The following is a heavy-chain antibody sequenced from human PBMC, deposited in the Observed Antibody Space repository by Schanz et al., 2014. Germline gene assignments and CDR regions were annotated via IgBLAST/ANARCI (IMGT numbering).Heavy chain of an antibody. CDR3: ATASSPVREAGAGSSFHL. J-gene: IGHJ5*02. Sequence: QVQLVESGGGVVQPGRSLRLSCAASGFMFSSYGMHWVRQAPGKGLEWVGVISYDGSKKSYADSVKGRFTISRDNSKNTLYLQMNSLKIEDTAVYYCATASSPVREAGAGSSFHLWGQGTLVTVSS. V-gene: IGHV3-33*08. CDR2: ISYDGSKK. D-gene: IGHD6-13*01. CDR1: GFMFSSYG.